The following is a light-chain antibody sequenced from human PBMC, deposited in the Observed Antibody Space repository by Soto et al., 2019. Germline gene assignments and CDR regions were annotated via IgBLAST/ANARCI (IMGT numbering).Light chain of an antibody. CDR2: DAS. V-gene: IGKV1-5*01. CDR1: QSISCW. CDR3: QQYNSYWT. J-gene: IGKJ1*01. Sequence: DIQMTQSPSTLSASVGYRVTITCRASQSISCWLAWYQQKPGKAPKLLIYDASSLESGVPSRFSGSGPGTEFPLTISSLHPDDFATYYCQQYNSYWTFGQGTKVEIK.